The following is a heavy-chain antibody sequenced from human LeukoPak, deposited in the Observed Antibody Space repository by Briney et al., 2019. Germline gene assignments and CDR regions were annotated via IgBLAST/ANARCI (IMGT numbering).Heavy chain of an antibody. D-gene: IGHD4-23*01. Sequence: GGSLRLSCAASGFTFSSNGIVWVRQAPGKGLEYVSGISSNGGTTYYGNSVKGRFTISRDNSKDTLHLQMGSLRTEDMAVYYYARAIRWASDYWGQGTLVTVAS. J-gene: IGHJ4*02. CDR2: ISSNGGTT. CDR1: GFTFSSNG. V-gene: IGHV3-64*01. CDR3: ARAIRWASDY.